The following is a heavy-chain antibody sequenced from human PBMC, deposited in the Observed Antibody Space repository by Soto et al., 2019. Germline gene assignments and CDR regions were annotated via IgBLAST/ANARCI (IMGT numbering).Heavy chain of an antibody. CDR2: IYHSGST. CDR3: ARVTGRSDGYHNRDAHAVEI. Sequence: SETLSLTCAVSGGSISSSNWWSWVRQPPGKGLEWIGEIYHSGSTNYNPSLKSRVTISVDKSKNQFSLKLSSVTAADTAVYYCARVTGRSDGYHNRDAHAVEIWGQGTMVTVSS. V-gene: IGHV4-4*02. D-gene: IGHD5-12*01. J-gene: IGHJ3*02. CDR1: GGSISSSNW.